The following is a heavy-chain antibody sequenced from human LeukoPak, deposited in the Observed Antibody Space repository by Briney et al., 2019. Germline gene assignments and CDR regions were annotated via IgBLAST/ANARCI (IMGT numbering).Heavy chain of an antibody. CDR2: IRYDGSNK. V-gene: IGHV3-30*02. D-gene: IGHD6-13*01. CDR1: GFTFSSYG. J-gene: IGHJ6*03. Sequence: GGSLRLSCAASGFTFSSYGMHWVRQAPGKGLEWVAFIRYDGSNKYYADSVKGRFTISRDNSKNTLYLQMNSLRAEDTAVYYCAKDPSWSMILYYYYMDVWGKGTTVTISS. CDR3: AKDPSWSMILYYYYMDV.